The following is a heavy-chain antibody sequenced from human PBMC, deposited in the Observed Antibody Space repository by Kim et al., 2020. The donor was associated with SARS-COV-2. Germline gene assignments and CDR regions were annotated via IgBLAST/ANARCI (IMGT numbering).Heavy chain of an antibody. J-gene: IGHJ3*02. D-gene: IGHD3-22*01. CDR3: ARDYYDSSGYRHDAFDI. V-gene: IGHV4-59*01. Sequence: RKSRVTISVDTSKNKFSLKLSSVTAADTAVYYCARDYYDSSGYRHDAFDIWGQGTMVTVSS.